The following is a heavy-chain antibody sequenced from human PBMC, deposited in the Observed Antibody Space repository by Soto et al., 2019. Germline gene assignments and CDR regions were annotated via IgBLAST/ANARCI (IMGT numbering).Heavy chain of an antibody. Sequence: SETLSLTCTVSGDSMSGFYWSWIRQTPGKGLEWIGYINYVGRTSYYSPSLQSRVTISLDSSKNQFSLILSSVTAADTAVFFCARFRRNYFDYWGQGTQVTVSS. V-gene: IGHV4-59*01. J-gene: IGHJ4*02. CDR1: GDSMSGFY. CDR2: INYVGRTS. CDR3: ARFRRNYFDY. D-gene: IGHD3-10*01.